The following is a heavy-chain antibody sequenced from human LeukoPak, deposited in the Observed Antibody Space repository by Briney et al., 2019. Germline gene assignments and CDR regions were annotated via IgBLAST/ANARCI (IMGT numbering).Heavy chain of an antibody. Sequence: GASVKVSCKASGYTFTSYGISWVRQAPGQGLEWMGWISAYNSNTNYAQKLQGRVTMTTDTSTSTAYMELRSLRSDDTAVYYCARVSSFDSSGPGWYFDLWGRGTLVTVSS. CDR1: GYTFTSYG. J-gene: IGHJ2*01. CDR2: ISAYNSNT. CDR3: ARVSSFDSSGPGWYFDL. D-gene: IGHD3-22*01. V-gene: IGHV1-18*01.